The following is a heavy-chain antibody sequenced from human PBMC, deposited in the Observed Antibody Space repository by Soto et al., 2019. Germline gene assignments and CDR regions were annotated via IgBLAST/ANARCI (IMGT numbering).Heavy chain of an antibody. D-gene: IGHD6-13*01. CDR2: IWYDGSNK. V-gene: IGHV3-33*01. J-gene: IGHJ4*02. Sequence: QVQLVESGGGVVQPGRSLRLSCAASGFTFSSYGMHWVRQAPGKGLEWVAVIWYDGSNKYSADSVKGRFTISRDNSKNTLYLQMNSLRAEDTAVYSCAAPPPGSSWPSCNSWGQGTLVTVSS. CDR1: GFTFSSYG. CDR3: AAPPPGSSWPSCNS.